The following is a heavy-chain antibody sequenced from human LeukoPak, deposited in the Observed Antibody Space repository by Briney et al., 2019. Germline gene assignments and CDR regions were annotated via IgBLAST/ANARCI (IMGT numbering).Heavy chain of an antibody. V-gene: IGHV3-23*01. CDR3: ASRQGLGWHYVN. Sequence: GGSLRLSCVDSGLTFSHYDMSWVRQVPWTVLHRVSGISDNGGRTNYADSVKGRFTISRDNSKNTLYLQMNSLRVEDTAIYYCASRQGLGWHYVNWGQGTLVTVSS. CDR2: ISDNGGRT. D-gene: IGHD3-10*02. J-gene: IGHJ4*02. CDR1: GLTFSHYD.